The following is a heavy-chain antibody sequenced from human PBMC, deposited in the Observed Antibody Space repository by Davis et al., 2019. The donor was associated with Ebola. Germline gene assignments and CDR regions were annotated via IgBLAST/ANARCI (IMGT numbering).Heavy chain of an antibody. CDR1: GFSFSDYW. CDR3: ARARGCSGGSCHNFDY. D-gene: IGHD2-15*01. J-gene: IGHJ4*02. Sequence: GESLKISCAASGFSFSDYWMSWVRQAPGKGLEWVANIKQDGSGTYSVDSVKGRFTISRDNAKNSLYLQMSSLRGEDTAVYYCARARGCSGGSCHNFDYWGQGILVTVSS. CDR2: IKQDGSGT. V-gene: IGHV3-7*03.